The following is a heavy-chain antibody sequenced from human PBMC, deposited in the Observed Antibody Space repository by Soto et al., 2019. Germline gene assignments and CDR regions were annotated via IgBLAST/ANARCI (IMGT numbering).Heavy chain of an antibody. CDR2: IRPGGDST. CDR1: GFRFRTRA. J-gene: IGHJ4*02. Sequence: GGSLRLSCAASGFRFRTRAMSWVRQAPGKGLEWVASIRPGGDSTYYADSVKGRFAVSRDNSNVTLYLQMNSLRAEDTAVYYCAKEGHSGYNWGLGYWGQGTLVTVSS. V-gene: IGHV3-23*01. D-gene: IGHD5-12*01. CDR3: AKEGHSGYNWGLGY.